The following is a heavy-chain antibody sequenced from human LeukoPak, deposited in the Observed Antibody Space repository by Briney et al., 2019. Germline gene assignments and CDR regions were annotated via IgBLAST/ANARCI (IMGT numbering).Heavy chain of an antibody. CDR2: IYSGGST. D-gene: IGHD1-1*01. J-gene: IGHJ6*02. CDR1: GFTVSTNY. V-gene: IGHV3-53*01. CDR3: ARGTLTANGAV. Sequence: GGSLRLSCAASGFTVSTNYMNWVRQAPGKGLEWVSLIYSGGSTYYADSVKGRFTISRDNSKNTLYLQMNSLRAEDTALYYCARGTLTANGAVWGQGTTVTVSS.